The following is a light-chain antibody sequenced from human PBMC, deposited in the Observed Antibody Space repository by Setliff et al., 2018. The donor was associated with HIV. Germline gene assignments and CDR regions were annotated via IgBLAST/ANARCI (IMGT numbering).Light chain of an antibody. Sequence: EIVVTQSPATLSVSPGERATLSCRASQSVSSNLAWYQQNPGQAPRLLIYGAFTRATGIPARFSGSGSGTEFTLTISSMQSEDFAVYYCRLYNTWPPMYTFGQGTKVDIK. CDR2: GAF. CDR3: RLYNTWPPMYT. J-gene: IGKJ2*01. V-gene: IGKV3-15*01. CDR1: QSVSSN.